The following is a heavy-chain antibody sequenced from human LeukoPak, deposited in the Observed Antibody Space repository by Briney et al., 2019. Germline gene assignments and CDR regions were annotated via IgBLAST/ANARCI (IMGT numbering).Heavy chain of an antibody. D-gene: IGHD6-19*01. Sequence: GGSLRLSCAASGSPFRSYAMHWVRQAPGKGLEYVSATTLDGISTYYANSVKGRFTISRDNSKNTLYLQMGSLRAEDMAVYYCARVAVPGTYDYWGQGTLVTVSS. CDR3: ARVAVPGTYDY. V-gene: IGHV3-64*01. J-gene: IGHJ4*02. CDR2: TTLDGIST. CDR1: GSPFRSYA.